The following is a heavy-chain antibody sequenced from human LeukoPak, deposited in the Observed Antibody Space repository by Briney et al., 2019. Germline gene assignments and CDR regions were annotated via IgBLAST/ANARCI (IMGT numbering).Heavy chain of an antibody. Sequence: SETLSLTCTVSGGSIRSGDNYWSWIRQPPGKGLEWIGYIYHSGSTYYNPSLESRVTVSVDTSKNQFSLKLRSVTAADTAVYYCARDSSGASYVVWGQGKLVTVPS. CDR1: GGSIRSGDNY. V-gene: IGHV4-30-4*01. D-gene: IGHD1-26*01. J-gene: IGHJ4*02. CDR2: IYHSGST. CDR3: ARDSSGASYVV.